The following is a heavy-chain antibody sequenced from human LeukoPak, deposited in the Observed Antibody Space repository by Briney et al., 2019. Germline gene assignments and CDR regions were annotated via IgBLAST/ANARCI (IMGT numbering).Heavy chain of an antibody. CDR3: AREYRGEYYFAY. CDR2: ISNSGGST. J-gene: IGHJ4*02. D-gene: IGHD3-10*01. V-gene: IGHV3-64*04. Sequence: GGSLRLSCSASGFTFSTYAMHWVRQAPGKGLEYVSAISNSGGSTYYADSVKGRFAISRDNSKNTLYLQMNSLRAEDTAVYYCAREYRGEYYFAYWGQGTLVTVSS. CDR1: GFTFSTYA.